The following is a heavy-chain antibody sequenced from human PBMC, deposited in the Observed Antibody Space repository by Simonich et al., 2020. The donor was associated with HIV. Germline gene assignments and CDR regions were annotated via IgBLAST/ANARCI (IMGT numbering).Heavy chain of an antibody. V-gene: IGHV3-23*01. CDR2: IGIRDTT. Sequence: EVQLLESGGGLVQPGGSLRLSCAGSGFTFSNYAMTWVRQAPGQGLEWVSGIGIRDTTYYADSVMGRFIISRDNSKNTLYLQMDSLRAGDTALYYCAKDQLGTDGFDIWGQGTMVTVSS. J-gene: IGHJ3*02. CDR1: GFTFSNYA. CDR3: AKDQLGTDGFDI. D-gene: IGHD7-27*01.